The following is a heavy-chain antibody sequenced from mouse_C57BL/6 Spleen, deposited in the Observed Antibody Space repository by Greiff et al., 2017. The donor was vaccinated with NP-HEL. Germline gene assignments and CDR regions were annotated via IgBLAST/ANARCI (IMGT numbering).Heavy chain of an antibody. CDR1: GYTFTSYW. V-gene: IGHV1-7*01. J-gene: IGHJ1*03. CDR3: ASDYGRPYWYFDV. Sequence: VQLQQSGAELAKPGASVKLSCKASGYTFTSYWMHWVKQRPGQGLEWIGYINPSSGYTKYNQKFKDKATLTADKSSSTAYMQLSSLTYEDSAVYYCASDYGRPYWYFDVWGTGTTVTVSS. D-gene: IGHD1-1*01. CDR2: INPSSGYT.